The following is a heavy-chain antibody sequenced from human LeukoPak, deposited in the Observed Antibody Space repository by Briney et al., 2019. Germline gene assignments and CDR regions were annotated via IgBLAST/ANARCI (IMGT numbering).Heavy chain of an antibody. J-gene: IGHJ5*02. Sequence: GGSLRLSCLASGFTFSKSWMTWVRQAPGRGVEGGANIKEDGSDKQYVDSVKGRFTISRDNAKNSLYLQMNSLRAEDTAVYYCARAYGVTMVRGVIIPHWFDPWGQGTLVTVSS. D-gene: IGHD3-10*01. V-gene: IGHV3-7*03. CDR1: GFTFSKSW. CDR3: ARAYGVTMVRGVIIPHWFDP. CDR2: IKEDGSDK.